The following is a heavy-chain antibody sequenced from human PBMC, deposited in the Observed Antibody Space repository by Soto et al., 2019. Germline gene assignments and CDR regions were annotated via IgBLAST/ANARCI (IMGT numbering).Heavy chain of an antibody. V-gene: IGHV3-7*05. CDR3: ARVLIRTAVGSSYYYYGMDV. CDR2: IKEDGGEK. J-gene: IGHJ6*02. CDR1: GSTVWISG. D-gene: IGHD2-15*01. Sequence: GGSMRLSCAASGSTVWISGVSWARQATRKRPDWVASIKEDGGEKYYVDSVKGRFSISRDNAKNSLYLQMNSLRGEDTAVYYCARVLIRTAVGSSYYYYGMDVWGQGITVT.